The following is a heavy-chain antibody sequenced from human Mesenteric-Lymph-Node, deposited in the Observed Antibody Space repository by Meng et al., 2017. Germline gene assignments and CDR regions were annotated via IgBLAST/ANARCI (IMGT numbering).Heavy chain of an antibody. CDR3: ARDSGYAGIDI. CDR1: GGSISSGDYY. V-gene: IGHV4-30-4*01. J-gene: IGHJ3*02. CDR2: IYYSGST. Sequence: QVQLQESGPGLGKPAQNLSRTGTVSGGSISSGDYYWSWIRQPPGKALEWIGYIYYSGSTYFNPSLKSRVTISVDTSKNQFSLKLSSVTAADTAVYYCARDSGYAGIDIWGQGTMVTVSS. D-gene: IGHD5-12*01.